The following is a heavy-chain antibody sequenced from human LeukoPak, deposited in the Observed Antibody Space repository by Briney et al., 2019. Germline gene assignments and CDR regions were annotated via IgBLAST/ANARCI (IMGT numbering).Heavy chain of an antibody. D-gene: IGHD6-19*01. CDR2: ISWNSGSI. Sequence: PGRSLRLSCAASGFTFDDYAMHWVRQAPGKGLEWVSGISWNSGSIDYADSVKGRFTISRDNAKNSLYLQMNSLRAEDTALYYCAKDISRGRLDGFGYWGQGTLVTVSS. CDR3: AKDISRGRLDGFGY. V-gene: IGHV3-9*01. J-gene: IGHJ4*02. CDR1: GFTFDDYA.